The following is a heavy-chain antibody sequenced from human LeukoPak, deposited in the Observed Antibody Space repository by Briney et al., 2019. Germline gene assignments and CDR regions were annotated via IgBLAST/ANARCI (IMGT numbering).Heavy chain of an antibody. V-gene: IGHV1-69*04. J-gene: IGHJ5*02. CDR3: AKGGMTTVLNWFDP. Sequence: ASVKVSCKASGGTFMSYAISWVRQAPGQGLEWMGRIIPILDIANYAQKFQGRVTITADKSTSTANMELSSLRSEDTAVYYCAKGGMTTVLNWFDPRGQGTLVTVSS. CDR1: GGTFMSYA. CDR2: IIPILDIA. D-gene: IGHD4-17*01.